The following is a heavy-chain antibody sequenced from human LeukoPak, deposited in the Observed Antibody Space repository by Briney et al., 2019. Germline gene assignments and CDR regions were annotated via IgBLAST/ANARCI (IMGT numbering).Heavy chain of an antibody. CDR2: IKTDGSEK. D-gene: IGHD6-13*01. Sequence: PGGSLRLSCAASGFTFSSYAMSWVRQVPGKGLQWVANIKTDGSEKYYVDSVKGRFTISRDNAKNSLYLQMNSLRAEDTAVYYCARGYSSSLYYYYYYGMDVWGQGTTVTVSS. CDR3: ARGYSSSLYYYYYYGMDV. V-gene: IGHV3-7*03. J-gene: IGHJ6*02. CDR1: GFTFSSYA.